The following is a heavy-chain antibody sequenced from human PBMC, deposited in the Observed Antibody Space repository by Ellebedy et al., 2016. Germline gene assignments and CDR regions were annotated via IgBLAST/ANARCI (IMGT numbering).Heavy chain of an antibody. J-gene: IGHJ4*02. D-gene: IGHD6-19*01. Sequence: GGSLRLSCAASGFTFSSYAMSWVRQSPGKGLEWVSGISGSGGSTHYADSVKGRFAVSRDNSKNTLYLQMNTLRDEDTALYYCARDLSELGLGVAGSGSEDYWGQGTLVIVSS. CDR3: ARDLSELGLGVAGSGSEDY. CDR1: GFTFSSYA. CDR2: ISGSGGST. V-gene: IGHV3-23*01.